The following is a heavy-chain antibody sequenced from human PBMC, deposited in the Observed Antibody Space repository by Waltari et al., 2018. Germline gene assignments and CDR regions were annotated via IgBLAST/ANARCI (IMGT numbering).Heavy chain of an antibody. CDR2: FIPIFGTP. Sequence: QVQLLQSGAEVKKPGSSVKVSCKTSGGTFSSYSFRWVRQAPGQGPQWMGGFIPIFGTPTYPQKFQGKVTITADDSTSTTYLELHSLTSEDTAIYYCTTDLGGYQKYYFDSWGQGTLVTVSS. CDR3: TTDLGGYQKYYFDS. J-gene: IGHJ4*02. CDR1: GGTFSSYS. D-gene: IGHD5-12*01. V-gene: IGHV1-69*01.